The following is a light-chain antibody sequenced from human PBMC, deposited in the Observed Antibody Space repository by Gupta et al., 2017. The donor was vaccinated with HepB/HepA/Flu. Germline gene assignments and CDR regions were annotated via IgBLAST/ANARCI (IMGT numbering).Light chain of an antibody. J-gene: IGLJ2*01. V-gene: IGLV3-21*03. Sequence: SSVLTQPPSVSVAPGKTATITCGGNNIGRRSVHWYQQKPGQAPVLVVYDDSDRPSGMPERFSGSKSGNTATLTISRVEAGEEADYYCQLWDSRSDHPMLFGGGTKVTVL. CDR2: DDS. CDR1: NIGRRS. CDR3: QLWDSRSDHPML.